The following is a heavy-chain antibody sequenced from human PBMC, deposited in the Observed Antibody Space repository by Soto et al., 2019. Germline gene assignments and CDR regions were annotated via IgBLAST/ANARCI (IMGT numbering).Heavy chain of an antibody. CDR3: ARDRLLWFGDNLYYYMDV. Sequence: PGGSLRLSCAASGFTVSSNYMSWVRQAPGKELEWVSVIYSGGSAHYADSVKGRFTISRHNSKNTLYLQMNSLRAEDTAVYYCARDRLLWFGDNLYYYMDVWGKGTTVTVSS. V-gene: IGHV3-53*04. CDR1: GFTVSSNY. CDR2: IYSGGSA. D-gene: IGHD3-10*01. J-gene: IGHJ6*03.